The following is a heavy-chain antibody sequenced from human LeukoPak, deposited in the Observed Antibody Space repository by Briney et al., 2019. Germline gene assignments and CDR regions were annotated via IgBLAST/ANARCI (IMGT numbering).Heavy chain of an antibody. CDR1: GGSISSYY. Sequence: PSETLSLTCTVSGGSISSYYWSWIRQPAGKGLEWIGRIYTSGSTNYNPSLKSRVTMSVDTSKNQFSLKLSSVTAADTAVYYCARSLSSGWYEGCYFDYWGQGTLVTVSS. CDR2: IYTSGST. D-gene: IGHD6-19*01. CDR3: ARSLSSGWYEGCYFDY. J-gene: IGHJ4*02. V-gene: IGHV4-4*07.